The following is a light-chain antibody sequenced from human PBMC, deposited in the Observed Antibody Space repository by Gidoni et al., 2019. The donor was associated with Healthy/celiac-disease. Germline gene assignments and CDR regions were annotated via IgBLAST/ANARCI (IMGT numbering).Light chain of an antibody. CDR3: QQRSNWPPLT. J-gene: IGKJ4*01. V-gene: IGKV3-11*01. Sequence: EIVLTQSPATLSSSPGERATLSCRASPSVSSYLAWYQQKPGQAPRLLIYDASNRATGIPARFSGSGSGTDFTLTISSLEPEDFAVYYCQQRSNWPPLTFGGGTKVEIK. CDR2: DAS. CDR1: PSVSSY.